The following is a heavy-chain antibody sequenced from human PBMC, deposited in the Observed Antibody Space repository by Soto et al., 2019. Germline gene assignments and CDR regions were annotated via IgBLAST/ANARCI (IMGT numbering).Heavy chain of an antibody. J-gene: IGHJ4*02. CDR1: GGSINSGRFY. CDR2: SSDSGSS. CDR3: ARTTFYDIFTAYYSLFDY. Sequence: QVQLQESGPGLVKPSQTLTLTCTVSGGSINSGRFYWSWIRQHPGKGLEGIGHSSDSGSSYYNPSLERRVTISVDTSKNQFSLKLSAVTAADTAVYFCARTTFYDIFTAYYSLFDYWGQGTMVPVSS. V-gene: IGHV4-31*03. D-gene: IGHD3-9*01.